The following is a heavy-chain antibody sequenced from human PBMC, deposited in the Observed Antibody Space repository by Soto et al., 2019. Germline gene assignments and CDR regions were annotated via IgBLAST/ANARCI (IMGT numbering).Heavy chain of an antibody. CDR3: ARDPGVGLSARWFDP. CDR2: IYYSGST. CDR1: GGSVNNVNYY. J-gene: IGHJ5*02. Sequence: QVQLQESGPGLVKPSETLTLTCTVSGGSVNNVNYYWSWIRQPPEKGLEWIGHIYYSGSTNYNPSLKSRVIISIDTSKKQFSLKLRSVTAADTAVYFCARDPGVGLSARWFDPWGQGALVTVSS. D-gene: IGHD2-8*01. V-gene: IGHV4-61*01.